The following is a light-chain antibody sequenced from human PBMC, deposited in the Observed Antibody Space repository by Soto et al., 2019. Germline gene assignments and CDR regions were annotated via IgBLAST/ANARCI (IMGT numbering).Light chain of an antibody. Sequence: VFTQTPGTLSLTPGDRATLSCRASQSVSSSSLAWYQQRPGQPPRLLISGASSRATGIPDRFSGSGSGTDFTLTISRLEPADFAVYYCQHYGSSPRTFGQGTKVDIK. CDR2: GAS. CDR3: QHYGSSPRT. V-gene: IGKV3-20*01. J-gene: IGKJ1*01. CDR1: QSVSSSS.